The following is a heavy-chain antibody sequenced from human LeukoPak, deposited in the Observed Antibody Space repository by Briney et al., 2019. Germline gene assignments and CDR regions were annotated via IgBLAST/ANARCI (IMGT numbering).Heavy chain of an antibody. CDR3: AGEDYGDAGWFDP. CDR1: GGSISSSSYY. V-gene: IGHV4-39*07. CDR2: IYYSGST. D-gene: IGHD4-17*01. Sequence: SETLSLTCTVSGGSISSSSYYWGWIRQPPGKGLEWIGSIYYSGSTYYDPSLKSRVTISVDTSKNQFSLKLSSVTAADTAVYYCAGEDYGDAGWFDPWGQGTLVTVSS. J-gene: IGHJ5*02.